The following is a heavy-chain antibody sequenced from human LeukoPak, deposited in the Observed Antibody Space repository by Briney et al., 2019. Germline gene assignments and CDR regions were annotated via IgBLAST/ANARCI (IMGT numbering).Heavy chain of an antibody. J-gene: IGHJ6*03. D-gene: IGHD3-10*01. CDR3: ARDLSGSGSNNYYYYYMDV. CDR2: MNPNSGNT. V-gene: IGHV1-8*01. Sequence: ASVKVSCKASGYTFTSYDINWVRQATGQGLEWMGWMNPNSGNTGYAQKFQGRVTMTRNTSISTAYMELSSLRSEDTAVYYCARDLSGSGSNNYYYYYMDVWGKGTTVTVSS. CDR1: GYTFTSYD.